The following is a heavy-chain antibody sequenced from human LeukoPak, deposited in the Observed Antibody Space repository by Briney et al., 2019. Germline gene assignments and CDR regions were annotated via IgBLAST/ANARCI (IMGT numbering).Heavy chain of an antibody. CDR3: AKGSSGYFVDL. Sequence: GGSLRLSCAASGFTFSSYSMNWVRQAPGKGLEWVSAISNDGGGTNYADFVKGRFTISRDNSKNTLSLQMNSLRAEDTALYYCAKGSSGYFVDLWGQGTLVTVSS. CDR2: ISNDGGGT. J-gene: IGHJ5*02. CDR1: GFTFSSYS. V-gene: IGHV3-23*01. D-gene: IGHD3-22*01.